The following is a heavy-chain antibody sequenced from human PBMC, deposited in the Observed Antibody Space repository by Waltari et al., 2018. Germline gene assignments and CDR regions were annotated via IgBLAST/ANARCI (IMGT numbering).Heavy chain of an antibody. CDR3: ARDGTRGYSYGYTYYYYGMDV. Sequence: QVQLQESGPGLVKPSETLSLTCTVSGGSISSYYWSLIRQPPGKGLEWIGYIYYSGSTNYNPSLKSRVTISVDTSKNQFSLKLSSVTAADTAVYYCARDGTRGYSYGYTYYYYGMDVWGQGTTVTVSS. CDR1: GGSISSYY. V-gene: IGHV4-59*01. CDR2: IYYSGST. D-gene: IGHD5-18*01. J-gene: IGHJ6*02.